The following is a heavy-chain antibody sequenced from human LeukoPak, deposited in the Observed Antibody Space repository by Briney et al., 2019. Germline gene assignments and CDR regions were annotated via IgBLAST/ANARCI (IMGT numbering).Heavy chain of an antibody. CDR3: ARDPTIAFVRGLIPRTWFDT. V-gene: IGHV3-30*03. CDR2: ISYDGSNK. D-gene: IGHD3-10*01. Sequence: PGGSLRLSCAASGFTFSSYGMHWVRQAPGKGLEWVAVISYDGSNKYYADSVKGRFTISRDSSKNTLFLQMNSLRPEDTAVYYCARDPTIAFVRGLIPRTWFDTWGQGTLVTVSS. CDR1: GFTFSSYG. J-gene: IGHJ5*02.